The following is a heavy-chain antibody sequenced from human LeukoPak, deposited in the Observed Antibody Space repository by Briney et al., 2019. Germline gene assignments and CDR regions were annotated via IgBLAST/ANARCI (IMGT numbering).Heavy chain of an antibody. CDR2: VSSNSGTI. Sequence: PGGSLRLSCAASGFNFNDCAMHWVRQAPGKGLEWVSVVSSNSGTIDYVDSVKGRFTISRDNAKNSLYLQMNSLRVEDTALYYCARIGYGLDVWGQGTMVTVSS. V-gene: IGHV3-9*01. J-gene: IGHJ3*01. CDR3: ARIGYGLDV. D-gene: IGHD2/OR15-2a*01. CDR1: GFNFNDCA.